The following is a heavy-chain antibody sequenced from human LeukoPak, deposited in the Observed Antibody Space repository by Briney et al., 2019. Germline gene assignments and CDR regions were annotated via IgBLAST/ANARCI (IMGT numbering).Heavy chain of an antibody. CDR1: GGSISSSSYY. D-gene: IGHD4-17*01. CDR2: IYYSGST. J-gene: IGHJ4*02. CDR3: ATSFYGDCVVN. V-gene: IGHV4-39*07. Sequence: NPSETLSLTCTVSGGSISSSSYYWGWIRQPPGKGLEWIGSIYYSGSTYYNPSLKSRVTISVDTSKNQFSLKLSSVTAADTAVYYCATSFYGDCVVNWGQGTLVTVSS.